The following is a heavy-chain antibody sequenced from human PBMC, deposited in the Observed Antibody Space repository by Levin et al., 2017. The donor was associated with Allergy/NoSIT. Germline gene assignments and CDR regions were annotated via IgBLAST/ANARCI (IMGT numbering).Heavy chain of an antibody. CDR1: GFSFSGYW. J-gene: IGHJ4*02. CDR2: ITRDGNEK. V-gene: IGHV3-7*01. Sequence: PGGSLRLSCTASGFSFSGYWMSWVRQAPGKGLEWVASITRDGNEKFYVDSVKGRFTISRDNAKNSLYLQMNSPRAEDTAVYYCSRCEDYWGQGTLVTVSS. CDR3: SRCEDY.